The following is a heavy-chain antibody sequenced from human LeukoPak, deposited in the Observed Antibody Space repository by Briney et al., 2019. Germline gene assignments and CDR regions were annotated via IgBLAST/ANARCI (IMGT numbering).Heavy chain of an antibody. V-gene: IGHV1-69*06. J-gene: IGHJ4*02. Sequence: ASVKVSCKASGGTFSSYDISWVRQAPGQGLEWMGGIMPIFGTANYAQKFPGRVTITADKSTSTAYMELSSPRSEDTAVYYCASGRTDIVVVPATLRNYYFDYWGQGTLVTVSS. CDR2: IMPIFGTA. CDR3: ASGRTDIVVVPATLRNYYFDY. D-gene: IGHD2-2*01. CDR1: GGTFSSYD.